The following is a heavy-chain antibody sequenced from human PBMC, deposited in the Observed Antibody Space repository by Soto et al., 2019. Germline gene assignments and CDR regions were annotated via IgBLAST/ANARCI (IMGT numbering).Heavy chain of an antibody. V-gene: IGHV4-39*01. J-gene: IGHJ3*02. CDR1: GGSISSSSYY. D-gene: IGHD3-10*01. Sequence: QLQLQESGPGLVKPSETLSLTCTVSGGSISSSSYYWGWIRQPPGKGLEWIGSIYYSGSTYYNPSLKSRVTISVDTSKNQFSLKLSSVTAADTAVYYCARHFHLGGHYYGSGSYRIWGQGTMVTVSS. CDR3: ARHFHLGGHYYGSGSYRI. CDR2: IYYSGST.